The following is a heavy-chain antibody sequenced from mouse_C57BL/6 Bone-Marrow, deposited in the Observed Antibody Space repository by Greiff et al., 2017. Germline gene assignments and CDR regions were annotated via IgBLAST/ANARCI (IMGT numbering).Heavy chain of an antibody. J-gene: IGHJ3*01. Sequence: VKLVESGPELVKPGASVKIPCKASGYTFTDYNMDWVKQSHGKSLEWIGEILPGSGSTNYNEKFKGKATFTADTSSNTAYMQLSSLTTEDSAIYYCARGPCWGQGTLVTVSA. CDR1: GYTFTDYN. CDR2: ILPGSGST. V-gene: IGHV1-9*01. CDR3: ARGPC.